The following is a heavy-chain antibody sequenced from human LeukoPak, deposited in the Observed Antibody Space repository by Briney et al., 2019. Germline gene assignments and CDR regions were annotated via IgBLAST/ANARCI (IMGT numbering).Heavy chain of an antibody. CDR1: GYTFTTYW. CDR3: ARSPTAWYLDY. CDR2: IYPGDSDT. V-gene: IGHV5-51*01. D-gene: IGHD2-21*02. Sequence: GESLKISCKGSGYTFTTYWIGWVRQMPGKGLEWMGIIYPGDSDTRYSPSFQGQVTISADKSIGTAYLQWSSLKASDTAMYYCARSPTAWYLDYWGQGTLVTVSS. J-gene: IGHJ4*02.